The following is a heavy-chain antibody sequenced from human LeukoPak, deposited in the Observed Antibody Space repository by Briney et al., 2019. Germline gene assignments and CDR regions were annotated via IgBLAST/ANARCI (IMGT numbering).Heavy chain of an antibody. J-gene: IGHJ3*02. CDR1: GYTFTSYG. D-gene: IGHD3-22*01. CDR3: ARDPGYYDSSGYYRVDAFDT. CDR2: ISAYNGNT. V-gene: IGHV1-18*01. Sequence: GASVKVSCKASGYTFTSYGISWVRQAPGQGLEWMGWISAYNGNTNYAQKLQGRVTMTTDTSTSTAYMELRSLRSDDTAVYYCARDPGYYDSSGYYRVDAFDTWGQGTMVTVSS.